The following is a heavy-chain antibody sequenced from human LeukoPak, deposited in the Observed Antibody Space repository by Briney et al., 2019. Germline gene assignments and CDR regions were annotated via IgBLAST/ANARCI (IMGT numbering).Heavy chain of an antibody. CDR1: GYTFTGYY. V-gene: IGHV1-2*02. J-gene: IGHJ4*02. CDR2: INPNSGGT. Sequence: ASVKVSCKASGYTFTGYYMHWVRQAPGQGLEWMGWINPNSGGTNYAQKFQGRVTMTRDTSISTAYMELSRLRSDDTAVYYCVSRYDSSGYYYVDYWGQGTLVTVSS. CDR3: VSRYDSSGYYYVDY. D-gene: IGHD3-22*01.